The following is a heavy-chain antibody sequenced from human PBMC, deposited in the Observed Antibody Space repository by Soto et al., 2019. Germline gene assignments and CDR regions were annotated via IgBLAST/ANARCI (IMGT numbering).Heavy chain of an antibody. D-gene: IGHD1-20*01. V-gene: IGHV1-18*04. Sequence: GASVKVSCKASGYTFTSYGISWVRQAPGQGLEWMGWISAYNGKTNYAQKLQGRVTMTTDTSTSTAYMGLRSLRSDDTAVYYCARDRSRLLGIGLTNWFDPWGQGTLVTVSS. CDR1: GYTFTSYG. J-gene: IGHJ5*02. CDR3: ARDRSRLLGIGLTNWFDP. CDR2: ISAYNGKT.